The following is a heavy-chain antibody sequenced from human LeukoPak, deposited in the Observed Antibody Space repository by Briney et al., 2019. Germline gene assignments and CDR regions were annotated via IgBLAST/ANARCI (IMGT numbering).Heavy chain of an antibody. J-gene: IGHJ3*02. CDR1: GDSVSSNSAA. V-gene: IGHV6-1*01. Sequence: SQTLSLTCAISGDSVSSNSAAWNWIRQSPSRGLEWLGRTYYRSKWYNDYAVSVKGRITINPDTSKNQFSLQLNSVTPEDTAVYYCARELRYCRGGSSYVPRLSYAFDIWGQGTMVTVSS. D-gene: IGHD2-15*01. CDR2: TYYRSKWYN. CDR3: ARELRYCRGGSSYVPRLSYAFDI.